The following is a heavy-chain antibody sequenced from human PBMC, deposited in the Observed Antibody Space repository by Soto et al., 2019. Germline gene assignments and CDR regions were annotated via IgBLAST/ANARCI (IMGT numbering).Heavy chain of an antibody. J-gene: IGHJ4*02. CDR2: ITPYNGNV. Sequence: QMQLLQSGAEVKKTGSSVKISCKTSGWIFTFQYLHWVRQAPGQGLEWLGWITPYNGNVKDAQHFQGRISLTRDNSLTPLFLELRDLRPEDTGLYYCARSATSGDQHFIDSWGQGTLVTVSS. V-gene: IGHV1-45*02. D-gene: IGHD7-27*01. CDR1: GWIFTFQY. CDR3: ARSATSGDQHFIDS.